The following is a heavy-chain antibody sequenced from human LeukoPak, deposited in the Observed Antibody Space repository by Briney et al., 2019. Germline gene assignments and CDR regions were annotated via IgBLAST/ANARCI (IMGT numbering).Heavy chain of an antibody. D-gene: IGHD2-2*01. J-gene: IGHJ5*02. V-gene: IGHV1-8*01. CDR2: MNPNSSNT. Sequence: GASVKVSCKASGYTFTSYDINWVRQATGQGLEWMGWMNPNSSNTGYAQKFQGRVTMTRNTSISTAYMELSSLRSEDTAVYYCARGQDIVVVPAASLTFDPWGQGTLVTVSS. CDR3: ARGQDIVVVPAASLTFDP. CDR1: GYTFTSYD.